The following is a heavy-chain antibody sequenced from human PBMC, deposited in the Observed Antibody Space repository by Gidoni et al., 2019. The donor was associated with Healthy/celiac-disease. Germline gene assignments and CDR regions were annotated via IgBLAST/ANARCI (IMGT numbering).Heavy chain of an antibody. J-gene: IGHJ4*02. CDR2: ISWNSGSI. Sequence: EVQLVESGGGLVQPGRSLRLSCAASGFTFDDSAMHWVRQAPGKGLEWVSGISWNSGSIGYADSVKGRFTISRDNAKNSLYLQMNSLRAEDTALYYCAKDQSGSAGGLDYWGQGTLVTVSS. CDR3: AKDQSGSAGGLDY. V-gene: IGHV3-9*01. CDR1: GFTFDDSA. D-gene: IGHD3-16*01.